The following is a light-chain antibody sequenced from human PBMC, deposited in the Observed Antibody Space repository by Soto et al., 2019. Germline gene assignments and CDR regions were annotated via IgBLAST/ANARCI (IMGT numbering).Light chain of an antibody. Sequence: EIVLTQSPGTLPLSPGERATLACRASQSISSTYLAWFQQKPGQAPRLLIYGASSRTTGVPDRFSGSGSGTDFTLTISRLEPEHFAVYYCQHYRSAPFTFGPGTKVDIK. CDR1: QSISSTY. V-gene: IGKV3-20*01. J-gene: IGKJ3*01. CDR2: GAS. CDR3: QHYRSAPFT.